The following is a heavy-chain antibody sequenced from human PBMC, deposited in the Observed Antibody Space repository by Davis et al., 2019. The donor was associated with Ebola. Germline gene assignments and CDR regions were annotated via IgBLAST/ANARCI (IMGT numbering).Heavy chain of an antibody. D-gene: IGHD5-12*01. CDR2: MNPNSGNT. J-gene: IGHJ4*02. V-gene: IGHV1-8*02. CDR3: ARAPKWLRRVYYFDY. CDR1: GYTFTSYY. Sequence: ASVKVSCKASGYTFTSYYMHWVRQATGQGLEWMGWMNPNSGNTGYAQKFQGRVTMTRNTSISTAYMELSSLRSEDTAVYYCARAPKWLRRVYYFDYWGQGTLVTVSS.